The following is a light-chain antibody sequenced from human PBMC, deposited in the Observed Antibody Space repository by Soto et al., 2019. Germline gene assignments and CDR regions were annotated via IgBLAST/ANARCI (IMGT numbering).Light chain of an antibody. CDR3: QQYGGSPIT. V-gene: IGKV1-6*01. CDR1: QGIRND. CDR2: AAS. J-gene: IGKJ5*01. Sequence: IQMTQSPSSLSASVGDRFTITCRASQGIRNDLGWYQQKPGKAPKLLIYAASTLQSGVPSRFSGSGSGTDFTLTISCLQSEDFALYYCQQYGGSPITFGLGTRLEIK.